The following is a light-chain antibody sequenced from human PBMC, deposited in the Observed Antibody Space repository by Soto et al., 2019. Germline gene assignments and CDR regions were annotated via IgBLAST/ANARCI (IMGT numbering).Light chain of an antibody. J-gene: IGLJ2*01. Sequence: QSALTQPPSASGSPGQSVTISCTGTSSDVGNYNYVSWYQHHPGKAPKLMIYEVNKRPSGVPDRFSGSKSGNTASLTVSGLQADDEADYYCRSYAGDNNVIFGGGTKVTVL. CDR1: SSDVGNYNY. CDR3: RSYAGDNNVI. CDR2: EVN. V-gene: IGLV2-8*01.